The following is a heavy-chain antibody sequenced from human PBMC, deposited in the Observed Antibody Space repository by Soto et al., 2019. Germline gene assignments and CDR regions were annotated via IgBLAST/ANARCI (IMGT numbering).Heavy chain of an antibody. CDR2: IYSGGST. D-gene: IGHD6-25*01. V-gene: IGHV3-53*04. CDR1: WFTVSSNY. CDR3: AKSHPRTVAAASDF. J-gene: IGHJ4*02. Sequence: GGSLRLSCAASWFTVSSNYMSWVRQAPGKGLEWVSVIYSGGSTYYADSVKGRFTISRHNSKNTLYLQMNSLRAEDTAVYYCAKSHPRTVAAASDFWGQGTLVTVSS.